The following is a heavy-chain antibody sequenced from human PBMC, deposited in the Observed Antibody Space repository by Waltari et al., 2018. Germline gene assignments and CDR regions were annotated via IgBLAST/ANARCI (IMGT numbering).Heavy chain of an antibody. J-gene: IGHJ6*02. CDR3: ARAPAMLGILLSYYYYGMDV. D-gene: IGHD2-2*01. Sequence: QVQLAQSGAEVTRPGASVKVSCKASGYTFTSYDINCVRQATAHGLEWMGLMNPNSGNTGYAQKFQGRVTITRNTSLSTAYMELSSLRSEDTTVYYCARAPAMLGILLSYYYYGMDVWGQGTTVTVSS. CDR1: GYTFTSYD. CDR2: MNPNSGNT. V-gene: IGHV1-8*03.